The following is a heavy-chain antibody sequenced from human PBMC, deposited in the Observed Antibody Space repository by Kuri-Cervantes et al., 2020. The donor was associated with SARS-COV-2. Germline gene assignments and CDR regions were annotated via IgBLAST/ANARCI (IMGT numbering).Heavy chain of an antibody. D-gene: IGHD6-13*01. CDR2: IYYSGNS. J-gene: IGHJ4*02. Sequence: SETLSLTCEVSGYSISRGYFWAWIRQPPGKGLEWIANIYYSGNSDYNPSFRSRVSVSVDTSKNQFSLKLSSVTAADTAVYYCARVRRRETRPIPISHPQSSSWSGAFDYWGQGTLVTVSS. CDR1: GYSISRGYF. CDR3: ARVRRRETRPIPISHPQSSSWSGAFDY. V-gene: IGHV4-38-2*01.